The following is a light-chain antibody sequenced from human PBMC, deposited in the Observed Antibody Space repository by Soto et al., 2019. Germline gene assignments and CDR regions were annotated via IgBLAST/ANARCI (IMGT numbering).Light chain of an antibody. CDR3: QQYGSSLGVT. CDR1: QNIYTW. J-gene: IGKJ4*01. V-gene: IGKV3-20*01. CDR2: GAS. Sequence: TQSPSTLSASVGDRVTITCRASQNIYTWLAWYQQKPGQAPRLLIYGASSRATGIPDRFSGSGSGTDFTLTISRLEPEDFAVYYCQQYGSSLGVTFGGGTKVEIK.